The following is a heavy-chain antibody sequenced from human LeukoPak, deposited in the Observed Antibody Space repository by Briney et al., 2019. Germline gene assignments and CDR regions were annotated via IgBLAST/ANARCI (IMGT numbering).Heavy chain of an antibody. CDR1: GGSFSGYY. CDR3: ARDRSTSKWGRNWYFDL. D-gene: IGHD2-2*01. J-gene: IGHJ2*01. V-gene: IGHV4-31*11. CDR2: IYYSGST. Sequence: SETLSLTCAVYGGSFSGYYWSWIRQHPGKGLEWIGYIYYSGSTYYNPSLKSRVTISVDTSKNQFSLKLSSVTAADTAVYYCARDRSTSKWGRNWYFDLWGRGTLVTVSS.